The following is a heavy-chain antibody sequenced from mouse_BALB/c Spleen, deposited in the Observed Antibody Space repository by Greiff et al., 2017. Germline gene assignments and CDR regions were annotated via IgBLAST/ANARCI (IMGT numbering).Heavy chain of an antibody. CDR3: AKGGYDAPYYFDY. J-gene: IGHJ2*01. Sequence: EVKLMESGGGLVKPGGSLKLSCAASGFTFSSYAMSWVRQTPEKRLEWVASISSGGSTYYPDSVKGRFTISRDNARNILYLQMSSLRSEDTAMYYCAKGGYDAPYYFDYWGQGTTLTVSS. D-gene: IGHD2-2*01. CDR2: ISSGGST. CDR1: GFTFSSYA. V-gene: IGHV5-6-5*01.